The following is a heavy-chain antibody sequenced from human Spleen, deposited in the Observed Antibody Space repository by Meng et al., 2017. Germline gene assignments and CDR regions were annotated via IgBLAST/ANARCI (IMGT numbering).Heavy chain of an antibody. D-gene: IGHD6-13*01. CDR3: ARGQLASSTFSATNWFDP. CDR1: GGSFSDYY. J-gene: IGHJ5*02. Sequence: QVQLQECGAGLVKPSETLSLTFVVSGGSFSDYYWSWIRQPPGKGLEWIGEINHSGGTNYNPSLESRATISVDTSQNNLSLKLSSVTAADTAVYYCARGQLASSTFSATNWFDPWGQGTLVTVSS. V-gene: IGHV4-34*01. CDR2: INHSGGT.